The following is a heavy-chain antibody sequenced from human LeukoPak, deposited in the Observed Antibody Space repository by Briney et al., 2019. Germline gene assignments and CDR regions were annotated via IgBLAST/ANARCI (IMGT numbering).Heavy chain of an antibody. D-gene: IGHD1-26*01. Sequence: PGGSLRLSCAASGFTFRISWMSWVRQAPGKGLEWVASIKEDGSEKNYVDSVKGRFTISRDNDNNSLHLHMNSLRVDDTAFYYCARGGRPDSWGQGTLVTVSS. CDR1: GFTFRISW. V-gene: IGHV3-7*04. CDR2: IKEDGSEK. J-gene: IGHJ5*01. CDR3: ARGGRPDS.